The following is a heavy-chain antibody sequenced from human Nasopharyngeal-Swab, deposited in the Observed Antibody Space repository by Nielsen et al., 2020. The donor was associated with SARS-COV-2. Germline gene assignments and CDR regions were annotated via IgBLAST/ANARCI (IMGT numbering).Heavy chain of an antibody. J-gene: IGHJ4*02. V-gene: IGHV4-59*01. CDR2: IYDSGST. CDR3: ARGFEY. Sequence: WIRQPPGKGLEWIGYIYDSGSTNYNPSLKSRVTISVDTSKNQFSLKLSSVTAADTAVYYCARGFEYWGQGTLVTVSS.